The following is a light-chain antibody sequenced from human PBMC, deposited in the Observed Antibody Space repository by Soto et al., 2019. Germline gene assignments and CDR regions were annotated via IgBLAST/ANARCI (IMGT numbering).Light chain of an antibody. CDR1: SSNIGAPYD. CDR2: GGN. CDR3: CSYAGSYTDV. V-gene: IGLV1-40*01. J-gene: IGLJ1*01. Sequence: QSVLTQPPSVSGAPGQGVTISCAGSSSNIGAPYDVCWYQHLPGTAPKLLLYGGNNRPSGVPDRFSGSRSGTSASLAITGLQAEDEADYYCCSYAGSYTDVFGTGTKVTVL.